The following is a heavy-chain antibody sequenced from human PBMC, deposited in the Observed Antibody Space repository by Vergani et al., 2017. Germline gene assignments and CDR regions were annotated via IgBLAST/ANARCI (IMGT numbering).Heavy chain of an antibody. J-gene: IGHJ6*04. CDR1: GFTFSSYE. D-gene: IGHD6-19*01. V-gene: IGHV3-48*03. Sequence: EVQLVESGGGLVQPGGSLRLSCAASGFTFSSYEMNWVRQAPGQGLEWVSCISSSGSTTYYADSVKGRFTISRDNAKNSLYLQLNSLRPEDTAVYYCAGENGLTVAGNPADVDYYYYYGRDVWGKGP. CDR2: ISSSGSTT. CDR3: AGENGLTVAGNPADVDYYYYYGRDV.